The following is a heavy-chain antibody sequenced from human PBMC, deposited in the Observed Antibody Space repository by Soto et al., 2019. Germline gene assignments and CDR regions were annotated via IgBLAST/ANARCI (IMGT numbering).Heavy chain of an antibody. CDR2: ISGSGGST. D-gene: IGHD3-10*01. J-gene: IGHJ4*02. V-gene: IGHV3-23*01. Sequence: GGSLRLSCAASGFTFSSYAMSWVRQAPGKGLEWVSAISGSGGSTYYADSVKGRFTISRDNSKNTLYLQMNSLRAEDTAVYYCAKDRYGSGSYPTFDYWGQGTLVTVSS. CDR3: AKDRYGSGSYPTFDY. CDR1: GFTFSSYA.